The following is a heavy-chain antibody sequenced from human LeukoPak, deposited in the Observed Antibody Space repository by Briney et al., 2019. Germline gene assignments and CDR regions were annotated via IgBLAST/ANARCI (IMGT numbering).Heavy chain of an antibody. J-gene: IGHJ4*02. CDR3: AKDTYGSSPYYFDY. D-gene: IGHD6-6*01. CDR2: ISSSGGST. Sequence: GGSLRLSCAVCGFTFSSYAMSWVRQAPGKGLEWVSAISSSGGSTYYADSVKGRFPIFRDNSRNTLYLQMNSLRAEDSAVYYCAKDTYGSSPYYFDYWGQGTLVTVSS. CDR1: GFTFSSYA. V-gene: IGHV3-23*01.